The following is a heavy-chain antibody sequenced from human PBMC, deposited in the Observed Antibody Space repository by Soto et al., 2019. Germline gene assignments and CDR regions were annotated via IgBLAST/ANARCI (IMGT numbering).Heavy chain of an antibody. J-gene: IGHJ6*02. V-gene: IGHV3-53*05. CDR2: IYANKFGANT. Sequence: PGGSLRLSCAAAGLSVSDNFMSWVRQAPGKGLQWVSIIYANKFGANTYYEDSVRGRFAISRDNSKNTLYLQMNSLRPEDTAVYYCAKDPLLQTVDIVAAIQTEVGNYGMDVWGQGTTVTVSS. D-gene: IGHD5-12*01. CDR3: AKDPLLQTVDIVAAIQTEVGNYGMDV. CDR1: GLSVSDNF.